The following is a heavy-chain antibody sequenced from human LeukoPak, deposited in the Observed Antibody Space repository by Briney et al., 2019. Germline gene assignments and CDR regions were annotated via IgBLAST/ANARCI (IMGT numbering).Heavy chain of an antibody. CDR1: GFTVSSNY. CDR2: IYSGGST. D-gene: IGHD2-15*01. V-gene: IGHV3-66*04. CDR3: ARLLYCNGGSCYGYDAFDI. J-gene: IGHJ3*02. Sequence: PGGSLRLSCAASGFTVSSNYMSWVRQAPGKGLEWVSVIYSGGSTYYADSVKGRFTISRDNSKNTLYLQMNSLRAEDTAVYYCARLLYCNGGSCYGYDAFDIWGQGTMVTVSS.